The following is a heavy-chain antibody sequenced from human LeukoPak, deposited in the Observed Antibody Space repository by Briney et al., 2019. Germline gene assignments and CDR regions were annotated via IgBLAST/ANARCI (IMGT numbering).Heavy chain of an antibody. CDR3: ARGSEYSGYDFGSSVSKGDY. D-gene: IGHD5-12*01. CDR1: GFIFDDYG. Sequence: PGGSLRLSCTASGFIFDDYGMTWVRQAPGKGLEWVSGINWNGGSTGYADSMKGRFIISRDNAKNSLYLQMNSLRAEDTALYYCARGSEYSGYDFGSSVSKGDYWGQGTLVTVSS. CDR2: INWNGGST. J-gene: IGHJ4*02. V-gene: IGHV3-20*04.